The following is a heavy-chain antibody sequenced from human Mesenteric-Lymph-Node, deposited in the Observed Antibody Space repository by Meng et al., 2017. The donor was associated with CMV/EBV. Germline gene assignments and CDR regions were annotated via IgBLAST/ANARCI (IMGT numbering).Heavy chain of an antibody. CDR1: GESFSGYY. V-gene: IGHV4-34*01. J-gene: IGHJ4*02. Sequence: QVQLQQWGAGLLKPSETLSLTCAVYGESFSGYYWSWIRQPPGKGLEWIGEINHSGVPNYNPSLKSRVTISLDRSKNQFSLKLSSVTAEDTAVYYCARGSDIPVNNYWGQGTLVTVSS. CDR3: ARGSDIPVNNY. D-gene: IGHD2-15*01. CDR2: INHSGVP.